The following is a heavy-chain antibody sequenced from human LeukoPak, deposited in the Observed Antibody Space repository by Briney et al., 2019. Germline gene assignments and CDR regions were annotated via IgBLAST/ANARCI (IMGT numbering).Heavy chain of an antibody. CDR2: ITSPVGHI. CDR1: GFTFSTYS. J-gene: IGHJ4*02. CDR3: ATDGQSSGWYGFDY. Sequence: NPGGSLRLSCAASGFTFSTYSMNWVRQPPGKGLEWVASITSPVGHIYYADSLKGRITISRDNAKSSLYLQMNSLRAEDTAVYYCATDGQSSGWYGFDYWGQGTLVTVSS. V-gene: IGHV3-21*01. D-gene: IGHD6-19*01.